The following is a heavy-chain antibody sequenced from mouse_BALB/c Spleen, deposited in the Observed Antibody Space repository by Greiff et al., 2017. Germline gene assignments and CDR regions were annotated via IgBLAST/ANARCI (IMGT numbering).Heavy chain of an antibody. J-gene: IGHJ4*01. D-gene: IGHD2-14*01. V-gene: IGHV2-2*02. CDR3: ARKGGYDVPPYAMDY. CDR1: GFSLTSYG. Sequence: QVQMKESGPGLVQPSQSLSITCTVSGFSLTSYGVHWVRQSPGKGLEWLGVIWSGGSTDYNAAFISRLSISKDNSKSQVFFKMNSLQANDTAIYYCARKGGYDVPPYAMDYWGQGTSVTVSS. CDR2: IWSGGST.